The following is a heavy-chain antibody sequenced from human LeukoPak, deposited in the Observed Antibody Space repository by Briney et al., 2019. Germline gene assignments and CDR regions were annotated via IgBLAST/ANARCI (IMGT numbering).Heavy chain of an antibody. CDR3: ARLASGSYGPLTPFDY. CDR2: IYYSGST. J-gene: IGHJ4*02. Sequence: SETLTLTCTLTGGPISSYYWSWIPQPPGKGLEWIGDIYYSGSTNYNPSLKSRVTISVDTSKNQFSLRLSSVTAADTAVYYSARLASGSYGPLTPFDYWGQGTLVTVSS. V-gene: IGHV4-59*08. D-gene: IGHD1-26*01. CDR1: GGPISSYY.